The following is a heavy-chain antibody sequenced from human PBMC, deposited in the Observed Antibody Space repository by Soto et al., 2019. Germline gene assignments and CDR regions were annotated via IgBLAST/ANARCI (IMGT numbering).Heavy chain of an antibody. CDR1: GFIFSGYW. V-gene: IGHV3-74*03. Sequence: EVQLVESGGGLIQPGGSLRLSCAASGFIFSGYWMHWVRQAPGKGLVWVSRINSDGSATTYADSVKGRFTISRDNAKNTMYLQMNSLRAEDTAVYFCARLLGGSGSFIDYWAREPWSPSPQ. CDR3: ARLLGGSGSFIDY. CDR2: INSDGSAT. D-gene: IGHD3-10*01. J-gene: IGHJ4*02.